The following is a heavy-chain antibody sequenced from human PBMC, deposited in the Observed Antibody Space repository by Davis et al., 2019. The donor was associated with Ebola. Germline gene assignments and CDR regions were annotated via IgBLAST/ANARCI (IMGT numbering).Heavy chain of an antibody. CDR1: GGSIRSYY. D-gene: IGHD3-9*01. V-gene: IGHV4-59*12. Sequence: SETLSLTCTVSGGSIRSYYWSWIRQPPGKGLEWIAYMYYSGNTHYNPSLKSRVTMSLDTSKNQLSLKLTSVTAADTAVYYCARDRLLITGGDAFNIWGQGTLVTVSS. CDR2: MYYSGNT. J-gene: IGHJ3*02. CDR3: ARDRLLITGGDAFNI.